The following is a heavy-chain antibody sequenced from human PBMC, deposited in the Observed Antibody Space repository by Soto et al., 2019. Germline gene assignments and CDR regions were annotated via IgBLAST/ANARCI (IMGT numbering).Heavy chain of an antibody. CDR3: ARAGTAMVTLDY. CDR1: GGSITSGGYY. V-gene: IGHV4-31*03. CDR2: IYYGGIT. Sequence: SETLSLTCSVSGGSITSGGYYWNWFRQHPGKGLEWIGYIYYGGITYYNPSLKSRITISVDTSKNQFSLKLSSVTAADTAVYYCARAGTAMVTLDYWGQGTLVTVS. D-gene: IGHD5-18*01. J-gene: IGHJ4*02.